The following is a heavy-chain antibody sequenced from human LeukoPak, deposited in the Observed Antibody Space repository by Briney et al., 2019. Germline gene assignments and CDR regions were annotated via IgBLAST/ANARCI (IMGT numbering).Heavy chain of an antibody. J-gene: IGHJ4*02. CDR3: TRGIGRDGYKL. V-gene: IGHV3-49*04. CDR2: IRSKAYGGTT. Sequence: GGSLRLSCTASGFTFGDYAMSWVRQAPGKGLEWVGFIRSKAYGGTTEYAASVKGRFTISRDDSKSIAYLQMNSLKTEDTAVYYCTRGIGRDGYKLWGQGTLVTVSS. CDR1: GFTFGDYA. D-gene: IGHD5-24*01.